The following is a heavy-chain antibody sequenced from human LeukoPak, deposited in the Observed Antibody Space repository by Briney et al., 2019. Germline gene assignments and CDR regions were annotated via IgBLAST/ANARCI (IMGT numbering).Heavy chain of an antibody. CDR1: GFTVSSNY. J-gene: IGHJ5*02. D-gene: IGHD1-1*01. CDR3: ARDSTGTTGFDP. Sequence: GGSLGLSCAASGFTVSSNYMSWVRQAPGKGLEWVSVIYSGGSTYYADSVKGRFTISRDNSKNTLYLQMNSLRAEDTAVYYCARDSTGTTGFDPWGQGTLVTVSS. V-gene: IGHV3-53*01. CDR2: IYSGGST.